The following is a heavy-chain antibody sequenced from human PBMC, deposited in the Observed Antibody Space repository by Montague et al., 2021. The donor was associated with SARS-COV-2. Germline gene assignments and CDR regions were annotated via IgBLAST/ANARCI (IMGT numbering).Heavy chain of an antibody. J-gene: IGHJ5*02. V-gene: IGHV4-61*02. CDR2: IYASGST. Sequence: TLSLTCTVPGGYISSGSYYWSWIRQPAGRGMEWIGRIYASGSTKYNPSLKSRVTISVDTSKNQFSLKVSSVTAADTAVYYCARDLSSSWSYWFDPWGQGTLATVSS. CDR3: ARDLSSSWSYWFDP. D-gene: IGHD6-13*01. CDR1: GGYISSGSYY.